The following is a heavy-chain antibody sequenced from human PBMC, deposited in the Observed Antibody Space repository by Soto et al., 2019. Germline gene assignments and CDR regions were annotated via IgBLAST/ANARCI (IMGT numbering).Heavy chain of an antibody. CDR3: ARDRKQSNYFDY. V-gene: IGHV4-30-4*01. CDR1: GGSISSGDYY. J-gene: IGHJ4*02. CDR2: IYYSGST. Sequence: PSETLSLTCTVSGGSISSGDYYWSWIRQPPGKGLEWIGYIYYSGSTYYNPSLKSRVTISVDTSKNQFSLKLSSVTAADTAVYYCARDRKQSNYFDYWGQGTLVTVSS.